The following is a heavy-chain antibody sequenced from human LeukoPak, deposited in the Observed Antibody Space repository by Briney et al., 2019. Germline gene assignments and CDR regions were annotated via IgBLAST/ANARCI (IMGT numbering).Heavy chain of an antibody. CDR2: IIGGGGST. CDR3: ARANYVWGSYRHLYYFDY. CDR1: GFPFSSHG. D-gene: IGHD3-16*02. V-gene: IGHV3-23*01. Sequence: PGGSLRLSCAASGFPFSSHGMSWVRQAPGKGLEWVSGIIGGGGSTYYADSVKGRFTISGDNSRNTLFLQMNSLRAEDTAVYYCARANYVWGSYRHLYYFDYWGQGTLVTVSS. J-gene: IGHJ4*02.